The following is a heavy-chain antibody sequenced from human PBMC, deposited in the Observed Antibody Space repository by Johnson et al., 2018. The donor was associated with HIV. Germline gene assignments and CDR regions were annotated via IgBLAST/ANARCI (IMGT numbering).Heavy chain of an antibody. CDR2: ISFAGMKK. J-gene: IGHJ3*02. Sequence: QVQLVESGGGVVRPGGSLRLSCAASGFTLDDYGMAWVRQAPGKGLEWVAVISFAGMKKHYADSVRVRFTISRDNSKGTLYLQMDGLRPEDTALYYCAREGGDGYSPSAFDIWGQGTMVTVSS. V-gene: IGHV3-30*03. CDR1: GFTLDDYG. D-gene: IGHD5-24*01. CDR3: AREGGDGYSPSAFDI.